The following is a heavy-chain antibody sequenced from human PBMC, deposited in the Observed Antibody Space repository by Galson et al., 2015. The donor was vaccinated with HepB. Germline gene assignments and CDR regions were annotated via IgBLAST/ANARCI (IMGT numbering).Heavy chain of an antibody. Sequence: SVKVSCKASGYTFTSYGISWVRQAPGQGLEWMGWISAYNGNTNYAQKLQGRVTMTTDTSTSTAYMELRSLRSDDTAVYYCARGGPFRASVVPAATNWFDPWSQGTLATVSS. CDR2: ISAYNGNT. V-gene: IGHV1-18*01. D-gene: IGHD2-2*01. CDR1: GYTFTSYG. CDR3: ARGGPFRASVVPAATNWFDP. J-gene: IGHJ5*02.